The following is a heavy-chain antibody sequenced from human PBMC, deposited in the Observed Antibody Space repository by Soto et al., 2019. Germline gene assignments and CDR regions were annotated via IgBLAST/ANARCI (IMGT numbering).Heavy chain of an antibody. CDR2: INPGDSDI. V-gene: IGHV5-51*01. CDR1: GYSFTTYW. D-gene: IGHD4-4*01. Sequence: GESLKIACKASGYSFTTYWIAWVRQMPGKGLEWMGIINPGDSDIRYSPSFQGQVTISADNSISTAYLQWSSLKASDTAMYYCARHEQFYYYYYGMDVWGQGTAVTVSS. J-gene: IGHJ6*02. CDR3: ARHEQFYYYYYGMDV.